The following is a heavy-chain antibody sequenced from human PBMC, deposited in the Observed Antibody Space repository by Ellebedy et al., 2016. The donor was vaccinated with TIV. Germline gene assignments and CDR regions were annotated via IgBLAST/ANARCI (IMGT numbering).Heavy chain of an antibody. CDR3: ARGRGYDLGNDY. Sequence: GSLRLXXTVSGGSISSYYWSWIRQPPGKGLEWIGYIYYSGSTNYNPSLKSRVTISVDTSKNQFSLKLSSVTAADTAVYYCARGRGYDLGNDYWGQGTLVTVSS. CDR1: GGSISSYY. CDR2: IYYSGST. D-gene: IGHD5-12*01. V-gene: IGHV4-59*12. J-gene: IGHJ4*02.